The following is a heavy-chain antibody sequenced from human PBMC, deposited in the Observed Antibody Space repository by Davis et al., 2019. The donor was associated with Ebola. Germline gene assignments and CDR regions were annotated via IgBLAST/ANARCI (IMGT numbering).Heavy chain of an antibody. J-gene: IGHJ5*02. CDR3: AKGPSWEVLWFGEWLDP. CDR2: INSDGSST. V-gene: IGHV3-74*01. Sequence: PGGSLRLSCAASGFTFSSYWMHWVRQAPGKGLVWVSRINSDGSSTSYADSVKGRFTISRDNSKNTLYLQMNSLRAEDTAVYYCAKGPSWEVLWFGEWLDPWGQGTLVTVSS. D-gene: IGHD3-10*01. CDR1: GFTFSSYW.